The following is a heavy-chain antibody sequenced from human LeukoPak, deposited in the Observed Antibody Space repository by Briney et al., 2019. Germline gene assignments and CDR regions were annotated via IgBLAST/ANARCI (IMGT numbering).Heavy chain of an antibody. V-gene: IGHV4-4*07. D-gene: IGHD3-10*01. J-gene: IGHJ5*02. CDR3: ARDSGTTGEVKFDP. Sequence: SETLSLTCTVSGGSISSYYLSWIRQPAGKGLEWIGRIYSSGTDYNPSLKSRVTMSADTSRNQVSLTLSSVSAADTAVYYCARDSGTTGEVKFDPWGQGTLVSVSS. CDR2: IYSSGT. CDR1: GGSISSYY.